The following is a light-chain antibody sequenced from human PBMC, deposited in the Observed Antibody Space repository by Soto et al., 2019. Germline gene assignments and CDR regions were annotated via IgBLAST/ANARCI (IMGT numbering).Light chain of an antibody. CDR1: SSDVGGYNY. V-gene: IGLV2-11*01. J-gene: IGLJ3*02. CDR3: CSYAGNSLWV. CDR2: DVS. Sequence: QSALTQPRSVSGSPGQSVTISCTGTSSDVGGYNYVSWYQQHPGKAPKLVIYDVSKRPSGVPDRFSGSKSANTASLTISGLQAEDEADYHCCSYAGNSLWVFVGGTKLTVL.